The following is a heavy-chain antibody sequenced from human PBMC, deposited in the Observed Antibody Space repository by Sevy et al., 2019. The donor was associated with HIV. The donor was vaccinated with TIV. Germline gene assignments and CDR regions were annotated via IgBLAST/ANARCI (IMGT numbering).Heavy chain of an antibody. CDR3: ARDAGYSTVWYPGY. CDR2: ISFDGSDK. V-gene: IGHV3-30*03. CDR1: GFSFSTHA. D-gene: IGHD6-19*01. Sequence: GESLKISCAASGFSFSTHAMHWVRQAPGKGLEWVAVISFDGSDKYYTDSVKGRFTISRDDSKNTLLLQVSSLRAEDTAVYYCARDAGYSTVWYPGYWGQRTLVTVSS. J-gene: IGHJ4*02.